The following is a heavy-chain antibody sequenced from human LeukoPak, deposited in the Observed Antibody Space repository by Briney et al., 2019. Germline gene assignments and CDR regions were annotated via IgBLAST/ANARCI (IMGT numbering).Heavy chain of an antibody. CDR1: GGSISSSSYY. CDR3: ARDDSLAVAGT. CDR2: IYYSGST. D-gene: IGHD6-19*01. Sequence: SETLSLTCTVSGGSISSSSYYWGWIRQPPGKGLEWIGSIYYSGSTYYNPSLKSRVTISVDTSKNQFSLKLSSVTAADTAVYYCARDDSLAVAGTWGQGTLVTVSS. V-gene: IGHV4-39*07. J-gene: IGHJ5*02.